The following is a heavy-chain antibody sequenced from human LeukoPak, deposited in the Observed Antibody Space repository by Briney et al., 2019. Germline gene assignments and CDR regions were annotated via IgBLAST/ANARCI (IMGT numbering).Heavy chain of an antibody. CDR3: AKDVGTTSDYFDY. J-gene: IGHJ4*02. D-gene: IGHD1-26*01. V-gene: IGHV3-23*01. CDR2: MTTNTGP. CDR1: GFTLSNYA. Sequence: GGSLRLSCAASGFTLSNYAMSWVRQAPGKGLEWVSTMTTNTGPYYADSVKGRFSISRETSKNTLYLQMNSLRGDDTAVYYCAKDVGTTSDYFDYWGQGTLVTVSS.